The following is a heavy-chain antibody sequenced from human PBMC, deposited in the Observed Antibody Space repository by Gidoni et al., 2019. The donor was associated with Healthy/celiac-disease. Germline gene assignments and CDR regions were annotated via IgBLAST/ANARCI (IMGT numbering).Heavy chain of an antibody. V-gene: IGHV3-7*01. CDR2: IKQDGSEK. Sequence: MSWVRQAPGKGLEWVANIKQDGSEKYYVDSVKGRFTISRDNAKNSLYLQMNSLRAEDTAVYYCARDAPSGSYYRYWGQGTLVTVSS. D-gene: IGHD1-26*01. CDR3: ARDAPSGSYYRY. J-gene: IGHJ4*02.